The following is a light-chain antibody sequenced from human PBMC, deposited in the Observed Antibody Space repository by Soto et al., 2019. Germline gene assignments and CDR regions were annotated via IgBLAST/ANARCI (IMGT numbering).Light chain of an antibody. Sequence: QSVLTQPASVSESPGQSITISCTGTSSDIGAYNYVSWYQHHPGKAPKLLIYEVSNRPSGVSHRFSGSKSGNTASLSISGLQAEAEADYYCYSFTSGNTLYVFGTGTKVTIL. CDR2: EVS. J-gene: IGLJ1*01. CDR1: SSDIGAYNY. CDR3: YSFTSGNTLYV. V-gene: IGLV2-14*01.